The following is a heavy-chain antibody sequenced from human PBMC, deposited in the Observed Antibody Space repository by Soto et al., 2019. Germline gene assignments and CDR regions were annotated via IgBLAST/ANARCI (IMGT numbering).Heavy chain of an antibody. J-gene: IGHJ6*02. CDR3: ARDRAVPVSGMDV. Sequence: HPGGSLRLSCAASGFTFSSYGMHWVRQAPGKGLEWVAVIWYDGSNKYYADSVKGRFTISRDNSKNTLYLQMNSLRAEDTAVYYCARDRAVPVSGMDVWGQGTTVTVSS. CDR1: GFTFSSYG. CDR2: IWYDGSNK. D-gene: IGHD2-2*01. V-gene: IGHV3-33*01.